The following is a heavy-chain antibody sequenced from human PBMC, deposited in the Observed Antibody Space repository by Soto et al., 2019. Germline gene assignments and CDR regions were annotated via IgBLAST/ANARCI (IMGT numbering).Heavy chain of an antibody. Sequence: QVRLQQWGAGLLKPSETLSLTCAVYGGSFTSYYWSWIRQPPGKGLEWIGDISHGGITNYNPSLNSRVTLSLDPSQNHFSLRLTSVTAADTAVYYCARYFDYWGQGTLVTVSS. CDR2: ISHGGIT. J-gene: IGHJ4*02. V-gene: IGHV4-34*01. CDR3: ARYFDY. CDR1: GGSFTSYY.